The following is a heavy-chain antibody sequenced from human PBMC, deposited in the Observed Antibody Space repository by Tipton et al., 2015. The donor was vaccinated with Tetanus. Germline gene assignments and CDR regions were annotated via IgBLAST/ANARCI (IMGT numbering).Heavy chain of an antibody. CDR2: ISYSRTSI. Sequence: SLRLSCAGSGFSFRDFGMNWVRQAPGKGLEWVSYISYSRTSIYYADSVKGRFVVSRDNAKNSLYLQMNTLRDDDTAVYYCARRGEAMANWFDSWGKGTLVTVSS. J-gene: IGHJ5*01. CDR3: ARRGEAMANWFDS. V-gene: IGHV3-48*02. D-gene: IGHD2-21*01. CDR1: GFSFRDFG.